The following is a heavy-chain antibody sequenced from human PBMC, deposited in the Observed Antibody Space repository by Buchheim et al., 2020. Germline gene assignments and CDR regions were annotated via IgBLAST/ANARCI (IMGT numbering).Heavy chain of an antibody. D-gene: IGHD3-22*01. CDR1: GGSISSSSYY. CDR2: IYYSGST. J-gene: IGHJ4*02. CDR3: ASLPHWLIGDDSSGYYQNPDY. Sequence: QLQLQESGPGLVKPSETLSLPCTVSGGSISSSSYYWGWIRQPPGKGLEWIGSIYYSGSTYYNPSLKSRVTISVDTSKNQFSLKLSSVTAADTAVYYCASLPHWLIGDDSSGYYQNPDYWGQGTL. V-gene: IGHV4-39*01.